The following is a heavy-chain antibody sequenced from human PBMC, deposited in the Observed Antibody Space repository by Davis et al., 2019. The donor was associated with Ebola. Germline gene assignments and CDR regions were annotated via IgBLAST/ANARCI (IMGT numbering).Heavy chain of an antibody. CDR1: GFTFTSYW. D-gene: IGHD4-23*01. Sequence: GESLKISCKTSGFTFTSYWIAWVRQMPGKGLEWMGFIFPEDSDTRYSPSFQGQVTMSVDRSTNTAYLQWNSLRASDSAMYYCARQGANGGNTKFDPWGQGTLVTVSS. CDR2: IFPEDSDT. CDR3: ARQGANGGNTKFDP. V-gene: IGHV5-51*01. J-gene: IGHJ5*02.